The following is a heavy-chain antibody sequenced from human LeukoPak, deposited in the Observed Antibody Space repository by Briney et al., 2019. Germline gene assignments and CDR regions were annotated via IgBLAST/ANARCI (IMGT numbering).Heavy chain of an antibody. Sequence: GRSLRLSCAASGFTFDDYAMHWVRQAPGKGLEWVSGISWNSGSIGYADSVKGRFTISRDNAKNSLYLQMNSLRAEDTALHYCAKAPWPDYYDSSGYYSGPFFDYWGQGTLVTVSS. D-gene: IGHD3-22*01. CDR1: GFTFDDYA. V-gene: IGHV3-9*01. J-gene: IGHJ4*02. CDR2: ISWNSGSI. CDR3: AKAPWPDYYDSSGYYSGPFFDY.